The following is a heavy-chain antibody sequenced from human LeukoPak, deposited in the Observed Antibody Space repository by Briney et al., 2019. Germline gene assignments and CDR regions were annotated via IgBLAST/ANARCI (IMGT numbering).Heavy chain of an antibody. J-gene: IGHJ6*02. Sequence: ASVKVSCKASGYTFTSYGISWVRQAPGQGLEWMGWISAYNGNTNYAQKLQGRVTTTTDTSTSTAYMELRSLRSDDTAVYYCARDLITTYYDFWSGPPQYYGMDVWGQGTTVTVSS. CDR2: ISAYNGNT. V-gene: IGHV1-18*01. CDR1: GYTFTSYG. D-gene: IGHD3-3*01. CDR3: ARDLITTYYDFWSGPPQYYGMDV.